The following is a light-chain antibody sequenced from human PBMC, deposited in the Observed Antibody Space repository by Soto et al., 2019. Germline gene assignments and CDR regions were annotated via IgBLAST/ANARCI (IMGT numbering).Light chain of an antibody. CDR3: QQYDDLPFT. J-gene: IGKJ3*01. CDR1: QNISTY. Sequence: DIQMTQSPSSLSASVGHTVTITCQASQNISTYLNWYQQKPGQAPKRLIYDASNLGIGVPSRFSGSGSGTDFTFTISSLQAEDIATYYCQQYDDLPFTFGPGTKVDIK. V-gene: IGKV1-33*01. CDR2: DAS.